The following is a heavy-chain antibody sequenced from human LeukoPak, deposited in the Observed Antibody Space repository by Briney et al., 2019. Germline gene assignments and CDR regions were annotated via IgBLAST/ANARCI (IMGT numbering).Heavy chain of an antibody. CDR2: IKTDGVTT. CDR1: GFTLSNYW. D-gene: IGHD3-10*01. CDR3: ARPYGFGELLSYFDY. V-gene: IGHV3-74*01. Sequence: GGSLRLSCAASGFTLSNYWMHWVRQAPGKGLVWVSRIKTDGVTTNYADSVKGRFTISRDNSKNTLYLQMNSLRAEDTAVYYCARPYGFGELLSYFDYWGPGTLVTVSS. J-gene: IGHJ4*02.